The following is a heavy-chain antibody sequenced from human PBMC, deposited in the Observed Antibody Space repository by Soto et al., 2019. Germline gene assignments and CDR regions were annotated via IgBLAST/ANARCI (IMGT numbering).Heavy chain of an antibody. CDR3: ARGLHIVVVVAATSQYFQH. J-gene: IGHJ1*01. CDR2: ISYDGSNK. V-gene: IGHV3-30-3*01. CDR1: GFTVSSYA. Sequence: GGSLRLSCAASGFTVSSYAMHWVRQAPGKGLEWVAVISYDGSNKYYADSVKGRFTISRDNSKNTLYLQMNSLRAEDTAVYYCARGLHIVVVVAATSQYFQHWGQGTLVTVSS. D-gene: IGHD2-15*01.